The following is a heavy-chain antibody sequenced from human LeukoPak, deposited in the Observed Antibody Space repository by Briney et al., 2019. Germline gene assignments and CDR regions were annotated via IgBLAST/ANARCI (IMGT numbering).Heavy chain of an antibody. D-gene: IGHD6-19*01. CDR2: INAANGNT. Sequence: VASVKVSCKTSGFTFTTYTMHWVRQAPGQRLEWMGWINAANGNTQYSQKFQGRATITRDTSASTAYMELSSLRSEDTAVYYCARGASIRVAVAATFDPWGQGTLVTVPS. CDR3: ARGASIRVAVAATFDP. V-gene: IGHV1-3*01. J-gene: IGHJ5*02. CDR1: GFTFTTYT.